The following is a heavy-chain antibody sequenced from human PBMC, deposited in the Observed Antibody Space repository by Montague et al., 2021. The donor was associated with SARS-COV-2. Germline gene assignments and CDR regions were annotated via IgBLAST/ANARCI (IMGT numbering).Heavy chain of an antibody. CDR3: ARDYGDYSYYYGLDV. CDR2: IYSSGSI. CDR1: GGSIRSGSYY. Sequence: TLSLTCTVSGGSIRSGSYYWSWIRQPAGKGLEWIGRIYSSGSINHNPSLKSRVTMSVDTSKNQFSLKVSSVTAADTAVYYCARDYGDYSYYYGLDVWGQGTTVTVSS. D-gene: IGHD4-17*01. J-gene: IGHJ6*02. V-gene: IGHV4-61*02.